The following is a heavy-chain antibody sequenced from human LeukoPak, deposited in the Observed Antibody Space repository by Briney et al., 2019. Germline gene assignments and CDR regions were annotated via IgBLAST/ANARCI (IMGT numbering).Heavy chain of an antibody. D-gene: IGHD3-22*01. Sequence: PSETLSLTCTVSGVSISSGGYYWTWIRQPPGKGLEWIGYISHSGTTYCNPSLRSGVTISVDRSKNQFSLKLSSVTAADTAVYYCARGFRVYYDSSGYTAWGQGTLVTVSS. CDR3: ARGFRVYYDSSGYTA. J-gene: IGHJ5*02. V-gene: IGHV4-30-2*01. CDR1: GVSISSGGYY. CDR2: ISHSGTT.